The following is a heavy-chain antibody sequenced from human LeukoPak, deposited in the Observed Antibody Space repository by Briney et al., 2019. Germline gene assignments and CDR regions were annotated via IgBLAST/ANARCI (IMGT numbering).Heavy chain of an antibody. CDR1: GFIYSSYA. CDR2: ISGSGGGT. J-gene: IGHJ4*02. V-gene: IGHV3-23*01. CDR3: ATRGAYSSSWSLHY. Sequence: GGSLRLSCAASGFIYSSYAMSWVRQAPGKGLARVLAISGSGGGTYYADSVKGRFTISRDNSKNTLYLQMNSLRAEDTAVYYCATRGAYSSSWSLHYWGQGTLVTVSS. D-gene: IGHD6-13*01.